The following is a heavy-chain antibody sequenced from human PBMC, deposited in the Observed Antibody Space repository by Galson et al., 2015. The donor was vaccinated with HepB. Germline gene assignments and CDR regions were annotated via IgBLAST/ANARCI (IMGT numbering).Heavy chain of an antibody. CDR1: GFTFSSHA. D-gene: IGHD6-19*01. CDR2: ISYDGSNK. J-gene: IGHJ6*03. Sequence: SLRLSCAASGFTFSSHAMHWVRQAPGKGLEWVAIISYDGSNKYYADSVMGRFTISRDNSKNTLYLRMNSLRAEDTAVYYCAKDQSSGWSRGKYYYYYMDVWGKGTTVTVSS. V-gene: IGHV3-30*18. CDR3: AKDQSSGWSRGKYYYYYMDV.